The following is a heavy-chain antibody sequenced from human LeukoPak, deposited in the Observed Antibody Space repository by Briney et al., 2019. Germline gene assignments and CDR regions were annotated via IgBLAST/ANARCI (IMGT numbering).Heavy chain of an antibody. D-gene: IGHD1-26*01. Sequence: GGSLRLSCAASGFSFSSNWVSWVRQAPGKGLEWVASIKEDGTDKNYVDSVKGRFTISRDNAKNSLYLQMNSLRAEDSAVYYCARASGPGTRDYWGQGTLVTVSS. CDR1: GFSFSSNW. CDR3: ARASGPGTRDY. V-gene: IGHV3-7*05. CDR2: IKEDGTDK. J-gene: IGHJ4*02.